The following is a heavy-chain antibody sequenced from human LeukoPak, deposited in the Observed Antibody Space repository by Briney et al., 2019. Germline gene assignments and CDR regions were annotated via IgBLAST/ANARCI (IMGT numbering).Heavy chain of an antibody. J-gene: IGHJ6*02. V-gene: IGHV3-9*01. CDR2: VTWNSGNI. CDR1: GFRFDGFA. D-gene: IGHD3-16*01. Sequence: PGGSLRLSCAASGFRFDGFAMHWVGQAPGKGLEGVAGVTWNSGNIGYGDSVKGRFIISRDNAKRSLYLEMNSLRPEDTALYYCAKDVGLGNYYGMDVWGQGTMVTVSS. CDR3: AKDVGLGNYYGMDV.